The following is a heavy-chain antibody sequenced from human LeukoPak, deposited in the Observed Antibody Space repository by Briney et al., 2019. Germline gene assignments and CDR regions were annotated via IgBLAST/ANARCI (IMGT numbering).Heavy chain of an antibody. D-gene: IGHD5-12*01. V-gene: IGHV1-2*02. CDR1: GYSFTGYY. Sequence: ASVKVSCKASGYSFTGYYMHWVRQAPGQGLEWMGYINPNSGGTDYAQKFQGRVTMTRDTSISTAYMELSRLTSDDTAVYYCAGLSGYDPYYFDYWGQRTLVAVSS. CDR3: AGLSGYDPYYFDY. J-gene: IGHJ4*02. CDR2: INPNSGGT.